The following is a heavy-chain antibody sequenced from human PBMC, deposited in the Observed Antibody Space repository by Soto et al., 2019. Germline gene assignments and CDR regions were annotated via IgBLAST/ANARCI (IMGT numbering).Heavy chain of an antibody. CDR3: TTTTGRDYYYYYMDV. D-gene: IGHD1-1*01. V-gene: IGHV3-15*01. CDR2: IKSKTDGGRT. Sequence: GGSLRLSCAASGFTFSNAWMSWVRQAPGKGLEWVGRIKSKTDGGRTDYAAPVKGRFTISRDDSKNTPYLQMNSLKTEDTAVYYCTTTTGRDYYYYYMDVWGKGTTVTVSS. CDR1: GFTFSNAW. J-gene: IGHJ6*03.